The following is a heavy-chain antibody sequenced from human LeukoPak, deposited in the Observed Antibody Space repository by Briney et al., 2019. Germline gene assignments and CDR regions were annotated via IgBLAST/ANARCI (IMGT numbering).Heavy chain of an antibody. CDR1: GCRFTSYW. Sequence: GASLKISCKGSGCRFTSYWIGWVRQMPGKGLEWMGVIYPGDSDTRYSPSFQGQVTISADKSISTAYLQWSSLKASDTAMYYCARHLGYGGGPADYWGQGTLVTVSS. V-gene: IGHV5-51*01. CDR3: ARHLGYGGGPADY. D-gene: IGHD4-23*01. CDR2: IYPGDSDT. J-gene: IGHJ4*02.